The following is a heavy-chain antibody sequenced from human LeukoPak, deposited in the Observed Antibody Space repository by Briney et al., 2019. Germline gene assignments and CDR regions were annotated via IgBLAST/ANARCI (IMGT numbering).Heavy chain of an antibody. J-gene: IGHJ2*01. Sequence: GGSLRLSCAASGFTFSSYSMNWVRQAPGKGLEWVSYISSSGSTTYYADSVKGRFTISRDNSKNTLYLQMNSLSAEDTAVYYCARDRAPPTSWYFDLWGRGTLVTVSS. V-gene: IGHV3-48*01. CDR1: GFTFSSYS. D-gene: IGHD3-10*01. CDR2: ISSSGSTT. CDR3: ARDRAPPTSWYFDL.